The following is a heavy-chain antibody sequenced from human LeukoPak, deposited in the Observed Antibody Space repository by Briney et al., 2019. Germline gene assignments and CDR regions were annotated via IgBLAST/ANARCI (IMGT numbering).Heavy chain of an antibody. CDR2: ISGSGGST. CDR1: GFTFSSYA. CDR3: ARAFPTDSSGFRIPYFDY. J-gene: IGHJ4*02. Sequence: GGSLRLSCAASGFTFSSYAMSWVRQAPGKGLEWVSAISGSGGSTYYADSVKGRFTISRDNSKNTLYLQMNSLRAEDTAVYYCARAFPTDSSGFRIPYFDYWGQGTLVTVSS. D-gene: IGHD3-22*01. V-gene: IGHV3-23*01.